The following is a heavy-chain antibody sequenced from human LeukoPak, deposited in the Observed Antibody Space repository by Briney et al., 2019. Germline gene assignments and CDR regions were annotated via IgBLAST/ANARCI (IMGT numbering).Heavy chain of an antibody. CDR2: ISYDGSNK. D-gene: IGHD2-2*01. Sequence: GGSLRLSCAASGFTFSSYGMHWVRQAPGKGLEWVAVISYDGSNKYYADSVKGRFTISRDNSKSTLYLQMNSLRAEDTAVYYCAKFGYCSSTSCYDAFDIWGQGTMVTVSS. CDR3: AKFGYCSSTSCYDAFDI. J-gene: IGHJ3*02. V-gene: IGHV3-30*18. CDR1: GFTFSSYG.